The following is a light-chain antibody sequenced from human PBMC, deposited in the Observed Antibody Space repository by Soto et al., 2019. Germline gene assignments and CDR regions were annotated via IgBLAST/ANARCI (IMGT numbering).Light chain of an antibody. CDR2: AAS. V-gene: IGKV1-39*01. J-gene: IGKJ1*01. CDR3: QQSFTTLWT. Sequence: DLQMTQSPSSLSASVGDRVIITCRASQSISTYLNWYQQKPGKAPNLLIYAASTLQSGVPSRFSGSGSGTDFTLTISSLQPEDFATYYCQQSFTTLWTFGQGTKVEIK. CDR1: QSISTY.